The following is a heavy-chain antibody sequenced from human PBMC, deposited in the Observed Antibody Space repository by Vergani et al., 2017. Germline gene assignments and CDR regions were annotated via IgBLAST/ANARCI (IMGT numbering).Heavy chain of an antibody. V-gene: IGHV4-38-2*02. CDR1: GYSISSGYY. CDR3: ARVPVAHYYYYGMDV. J-gene: IGHJ6*02. CDR2: IYHSGSP. D-gene: IGHD4-23*01. Sequence: QVQLQESGPGLVKPSETLSLTCTVSGYSISSGYYWGWIRQPPGKGLEWIGSIYHSGSPYYNPSLKSRVTISVDTSKNQFSLNLSSVTAADTAVYYCARVPVAHYYYYGMDVWGQGTTVTVSS.